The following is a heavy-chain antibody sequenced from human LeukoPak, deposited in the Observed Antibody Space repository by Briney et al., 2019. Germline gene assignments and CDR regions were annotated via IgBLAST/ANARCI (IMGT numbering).Heavy chain of an antibody. CDR2: IGGSGRTI. CDR1: GFTFSSYE. V-gene: IGHV3-48*03. J-gene: IGHJ4*02. D-gene: IGHD2-15*01. CDR3: ARDMGYCSGGSCYGRRYFDY. Sequence: GSLRLSCAASGFTFSSYEMNWVRQAPGKGLEWVSYIGGSGRTIYYADSVKGRFTVSRDNAKNSLYLQMNSLRAEDMAVYYCARDMGYCSGGSCYGRRYFDYWGQGTLVTVSS.